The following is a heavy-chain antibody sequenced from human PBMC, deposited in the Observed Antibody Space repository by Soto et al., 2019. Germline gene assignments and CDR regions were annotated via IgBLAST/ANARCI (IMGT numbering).Heavy chain of an antibody. CDR1: GFTFSSYS. J-gene: IGHJ6*02. CDR2: ISSSSSTI. D-gene: IGHD3-16*02. CDR3: AREAVYDYVWGSYRYPYYYGMDV. V-gene: IGHV3-48*02. Sequence: GGSLRLSCAASGFTFSSYSMNWVRQAPGKGLEWVSYISSSSSTIYYADSVKGRFTISRDNAKNSLYLQMNSLRDEDTAVYYCAREAVYDYVWGSYRYPYYYGMDVWGQGTTVTVSS.